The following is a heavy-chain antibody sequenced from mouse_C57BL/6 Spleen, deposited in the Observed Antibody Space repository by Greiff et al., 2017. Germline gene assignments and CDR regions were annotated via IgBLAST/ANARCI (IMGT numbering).Heavy chain of an antibody. D-gene: IGHD2-3*01. V-gene: IGHV1-72*01. CDR2: IDPNSGGT. CDR1: GYTFTSYW. CDR3: ARDDGYCGGYFDV. Sequence: QVQLQQPGAELVKPGASVKLSCKASGYTFTSYWMHWVKQRPGRGLEWIGRIDPNSGGTKYNEKFKSKATLTVDTPTSTASMQLSSLTSADSAFYYCARDDGYCGGYFDVWGTGTTVTVSS. J-gene: IGHJ1*03.